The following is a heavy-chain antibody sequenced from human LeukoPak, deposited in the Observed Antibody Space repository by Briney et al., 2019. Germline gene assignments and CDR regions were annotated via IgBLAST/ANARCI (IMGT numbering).Heavy chain of an antibody. Sequence: SETLSLTCAVSGGSFSGYYWSWIRQPPGKGLEWIGDVYYSGSTNYNPSLKSRVTISVDRSKKQFSLKMTSVTAADTAMYYCTSSDSLYWYFALWGRGTLVTVSS. CDR2: VYYSGST. CDR3: TSSDSLYWYFAL. CDR1: GGSFSGYY. J-gene: IGHJ2*01. V-gene: IGHV4-59*01. D-gene: IGHD6-25*01.